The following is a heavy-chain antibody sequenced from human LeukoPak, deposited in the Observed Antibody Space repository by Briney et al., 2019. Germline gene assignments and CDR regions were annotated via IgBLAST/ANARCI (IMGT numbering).Heavy chain of an antibody. J-gene: IGHJ6*03. CDR1: GYTFTSYD. D-gene: IGHD4-17*01. Sequence: ASLKVSCKASGYTFTSYDLNWVRQATGQALEWMGWMNPTSGNTGYAQKFQGRVTITRNTSISTAYMELSSLRSEDTAVYYCARGPATVTTESAYYYYYMDVWGKGTTVTVSS. CDR3: ARGPATVTTESAYYYYYMDV. CDR2: MNPTSGNT. V-gene: IGHV1-8*03.